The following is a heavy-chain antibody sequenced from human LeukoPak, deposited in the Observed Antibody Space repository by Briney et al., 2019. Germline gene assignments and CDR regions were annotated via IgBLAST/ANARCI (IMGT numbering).Heavy chain of an antibody. CDR2: INPNSGGT. V-gene: IGHV1-2*04. J-gene: IGHJ4*02. CDR3: ARATTGYSSSWYFDY. D-gene: IGHD6-13*01. Sequence: ASVKVSCKASGYTFTGYYMHWVRQAPGQGLEWMGWINPNSGGTNYAQKFQGWVTMTRDTSTSTVYMELSSLRSEDTAVYYCARATTGYSSSWYFDYWGQGTLVTVSS. CDR1: GYTFTGYY.